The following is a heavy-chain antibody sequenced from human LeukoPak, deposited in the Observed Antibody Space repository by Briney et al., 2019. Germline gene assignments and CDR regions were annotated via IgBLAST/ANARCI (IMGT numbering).Heavy chain of an antibody. D-gene: IGHD6-13*01. J-gene: IGHJ4*02. CDR3: ARDLSYGLHSSSWYYFDY. V-gene: IGHV1-2*02. CDR1: GYTFTGYY. Sequence: ASVKVSCKASGYTFTGYYMHWVRQAPGQGLEWMGWINPNSGGTNYAQKFQGRVTMTRDMSTSTVYMELSSLRSEDTAVYYCARDLSYGLHSSSWYYFDYWGQGTLVTVSS. CDR2: INPNSGGT.